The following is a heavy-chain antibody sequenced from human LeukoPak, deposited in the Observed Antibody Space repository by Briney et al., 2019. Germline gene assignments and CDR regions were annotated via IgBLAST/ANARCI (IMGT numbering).Heavy chain of an antibody. D-gene: IGHD6-13*01. Sequence: SETLSLTCTVSGDSISSRSYYWGWIRQPPGKGLEWIGKIYYGRNYKWNSSLKSRGTISVDTSKNQFSLKLSSVTAPDTAVYYCATQSSSWHYLEYWGQGTLVTVSS. CDR1: GDSISSRSYY. J-gene: IGHJ4*02. CDR3: ATQSSSWHYLEY. V-gene: IGHV4-39*01. CDR2: IYYGRNY.